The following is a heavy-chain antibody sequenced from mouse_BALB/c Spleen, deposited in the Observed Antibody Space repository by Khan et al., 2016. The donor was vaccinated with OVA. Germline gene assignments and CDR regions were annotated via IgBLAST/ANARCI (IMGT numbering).Heavy chain of an antibody. CDR2: MIYTGYT. CDR1: GDSITSGY. J-gene: IGHJ3*01. V-gene: IGHV3-8*02. CDR3: ARSTYRYAFAY. Sequence: EVELVESGPSLVKPSQTLSLTCSVTGDSITSGYWSWIRKFPGNKLEYMGYMIYTGYTDYNPSLKSRLAITRHTSKHQYYLQLNSVTTEDTATYYWARSTYRYAFAYWGQGTLVTVSA. D-gene: IGHD2-14*01.